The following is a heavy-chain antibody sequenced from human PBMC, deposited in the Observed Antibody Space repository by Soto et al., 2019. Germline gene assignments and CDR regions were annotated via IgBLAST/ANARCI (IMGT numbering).Heavy chain of an antibody. Sequence: QVQLVQSGVEVKKPGASVKVSCKTSGYTFSNYIITWVRQAPGQGLEWMGWISAYNGNTNYAQKFQDRITMTTDTSTCRIFMELRRLRPDVTAVDFWAKEGEPLGSYHYFDCWGQGTRVTVSS. CDR1: GYTFSNYI. J-gene: IGHJ4*02. CDR3: AKEGEPLGSYHYFDC. V-gene: IGHV1-18*01. D-gene: IGHD3-16*02. CDR2: ISAYNGNT.